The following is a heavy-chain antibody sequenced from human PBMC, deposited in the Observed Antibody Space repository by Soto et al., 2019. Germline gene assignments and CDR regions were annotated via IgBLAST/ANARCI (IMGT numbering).Heavy chain of an antibody. J-gene: IGHJ4*02. V-gene: IGHV1-18*04. CDR1: GYTFHNHG. Sequence: QVQLVQSGAEVKEPGASVKVSCKASGYTFHNHGISWVRQAPGQGLEWLGWISGLDGKTKYAQRLQGRVTMTTDTSTSTAYIELRSLRSDDTAVYYFARYLYPLAYYFDYWGQGTLVTVSS. CDR3: ARYLYPLAYYFDY. CDR2: ISGLDGKT.